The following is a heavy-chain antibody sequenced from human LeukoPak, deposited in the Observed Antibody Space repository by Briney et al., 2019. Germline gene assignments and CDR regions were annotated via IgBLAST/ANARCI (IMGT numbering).Heavy chain of an antibody. J-gene: IGHJ4*02. CDR3: ARDQNY. CDR1: GFTVSTNY. CDR2: TYSGGTT. Sequence: GGSLRLSCVASGFTVSTNYMSWVRQAPGKGLEWVSVTYSGGTTYYADSVKGRFTISTDNSQNTLYLQMNSLRPEDTAVYYWARDQNYWGQGTLVTV. V-gene: IGHV3-66*02.